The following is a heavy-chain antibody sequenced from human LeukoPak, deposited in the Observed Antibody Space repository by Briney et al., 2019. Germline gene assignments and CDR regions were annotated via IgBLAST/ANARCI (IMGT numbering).Heavy chain of an antibody. V-gene: IGHV1-18*01. CDR1: GYTFTSYG. CDR3: ARGELLWFGELQGVDY. J-gene: IGHJ4*02. CDR2: ISAYNGNT. D-gene: IGHD3-10*01. Sequence: ASVKVSCKASGYTFTSYGISWVRQAPGQGLEWMGWISAYNGNTNYAQKLQGRVTMTTDTSTSTAYMELRSLRSDDTAVYYCARGELLWFGELQGVDYWGQGTLATVSS.